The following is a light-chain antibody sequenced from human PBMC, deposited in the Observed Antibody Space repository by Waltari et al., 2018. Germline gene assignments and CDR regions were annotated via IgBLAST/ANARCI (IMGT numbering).Light chain of an antibody. Sequence: QSALTQPASVSGSPGQSITISCTGSNSTVGSYNLFSWYQKHPAKAPKLLIYEGNRRPSGVSNRFSGSKSDNTASLTLSGLQAEDEADYYCCSNVGSSVFFGGGTKLTVL. CDR1: NSTVGSYNL. V-gene: IGLV2-23*03. CDR3: CSNVGSSVF. CDR2: EGN. J-gene: IGLJ2*01.